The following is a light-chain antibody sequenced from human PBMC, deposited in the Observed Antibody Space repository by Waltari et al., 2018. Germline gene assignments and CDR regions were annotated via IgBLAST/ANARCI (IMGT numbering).Light chain of an antibody. CDR3: AAWDDSLSGPV. CDR1: TSDIGSSTF. Sequence: QSALTQPASVSGTPGQSIAISCTGTTSDIGSSTFVSWYQHPPGNAPKFLLYHVNKRPSGVSDRFSGSQSGNTASLTISGLQSEDEADYYCAAWDDSLSGPVFGGGTKLTVL. V-gene: IGLV2-14*03. J-gene: IGLJ2*01. CDR2: HVN.